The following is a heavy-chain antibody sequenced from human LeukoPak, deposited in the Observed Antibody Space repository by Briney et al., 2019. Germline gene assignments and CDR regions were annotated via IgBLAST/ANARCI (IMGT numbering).Heavy chain of an antibody. CDR2: IIPVFGTP. CDR1: GGTFSSYA. CDR3: ARGIGIPGRHQMFDP. D-gene: IGHD2/OR15-2a*01. V-gene: IGHV1-69*13. J-gene: IGHJ5*02. Sequence: SVKVSCNASGGTFSSYAISWVRQAPGQGLEWMGGIIPVFGTPNYAQKFQGRVTITADESTSTTYMELSSLRSEDTAVYYCARGIGIPGRHQMFDPWGQGTLVTVSS.